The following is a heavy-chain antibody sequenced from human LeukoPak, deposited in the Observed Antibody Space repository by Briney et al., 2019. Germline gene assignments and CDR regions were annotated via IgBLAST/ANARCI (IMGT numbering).Heavy chain of an antibody. CDR3: ARGAVAGANFDY. J-gene: IGHJ4*02. V-gene: IGHV3-48*04. CDR2: VSISSGTI. Sequence: PGGSLRLSCAASGFTFSGHNMNWVRQAPGKGLEWISFVSISSGTIYYADSVKGRFGISRDNAKKTLYLQMNSLRAEDTAVYYCARGAVAGANFDYWGLGTLVTVSS. CDR1: GFTFSGHN. D-gene: IGHD1-26*01.